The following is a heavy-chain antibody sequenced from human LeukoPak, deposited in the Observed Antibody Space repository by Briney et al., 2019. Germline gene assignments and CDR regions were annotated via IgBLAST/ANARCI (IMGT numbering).Heavy chain of an antibody. CDR2: IYYSGST. Sequence: SETLSLTCTVSGGSISSYYWSWIRQPPGKGLEWIGHIYYSGSTHYNPSLKSRVTISVDTSKNQFSLKLSSVTAADTAVYYCARHVGNSGSGSYLTYFDYWGQETLVTVSS. CDR1: GGSISSYY. D-gene: IGHD3-10*01. CDR3: ARHVGNSGSGSYLTYFDY. V-gene: IGHV4-59*08. J-gene: IGHJ4*02.